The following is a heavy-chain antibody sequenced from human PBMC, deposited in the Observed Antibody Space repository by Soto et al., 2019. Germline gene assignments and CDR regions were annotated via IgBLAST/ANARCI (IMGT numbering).Heavy chain of an antibody. CDR2: IIPIFGTA. D-gene: IGHD1-26*01. CDR3: ARGVGATTLLAAFDY. V-gene: IGHV1-69*13. J-gene: IGHJ4*02. Sequence: GASVTVSCKASGGTFSSYAISWVRQAPGQGLEWMGGIIPIFGTANYAQKFQARVTITADESTSTVYIELSSLRSEDTAVYYWARGVGATTLLAAFDYWGQGTLVTVSS. CDR1: GGTFSSYA.